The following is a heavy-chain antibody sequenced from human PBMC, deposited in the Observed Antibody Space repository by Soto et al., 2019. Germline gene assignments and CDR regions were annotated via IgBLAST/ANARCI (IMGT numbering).Heavy chain of an antibody. D-gene: IGHD2-8*01. CDR3: AKDKGVTALKYYFDH. CDR2: ISYDGSNE. V-gene: IGHV3-30*18. CDR1: GFTFSTYN. J-gene: IGHJ4*02. Sequence: PGGSLRLSCAASGFTFSTYNMHWVRQAPGKGLEWVAFISYDGSNEYYVDSAKGRFTISRDNSKNTLYLQMNSLRAADTAVYYCAKDKGVTALKYYFDHWGQGTQVTVSS.